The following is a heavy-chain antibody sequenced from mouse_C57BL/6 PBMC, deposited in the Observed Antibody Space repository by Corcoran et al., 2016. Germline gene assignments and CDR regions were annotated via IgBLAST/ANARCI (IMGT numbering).Heavy chain of an antibody. Sequence: QVQLQQSGAELVKPGASVKISCKASGYAFSSYWMNWVKQRPGKGLEWIGQIYPGDGDTNYNGKFKGKATLTADKSSSTAYMQLSSLTSEDSAVYFCARVPTVDYAMDYWGQGTSVTVSS. CDR2: IYPGDGDT. CDR1: GYAFSSYW. CDR3: ARVPTVDYAMDY. V-gene: IGHV1-80*01. D-gene: IGHD1-1*01. J-gene: IGHJ4*01.